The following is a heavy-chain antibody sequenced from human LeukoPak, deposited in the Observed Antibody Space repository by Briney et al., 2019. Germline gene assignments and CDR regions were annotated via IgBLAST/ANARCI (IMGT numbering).Heavy chain of an antibody. CDR2: INANSGTT. Sequence: QPGGSLRLSCTASGFAFSVYAMSWLRQPPGKGLEWVSTINANSGTTSYAASVRGRFTISRDNSKKTLYLQLNTLRADDTATYYCAKPISGGLAVTADWFHTWGQGTLVVVSS. V-gene: IGHV3-23*01. D-gene: IGHD6-19*01. CDR3: AKPISGGLAVTADWFHT. CDR1: GFAFSVYA. J-gene: IGHJ5*01.